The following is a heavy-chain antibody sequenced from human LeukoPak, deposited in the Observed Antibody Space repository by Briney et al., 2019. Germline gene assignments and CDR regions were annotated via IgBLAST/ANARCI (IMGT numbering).Heavy chain of an antibody. CDR3: ARELWFVNAPGSWFDP. Sequence: PSETLSLTCVVSGDSISSGDYSWSWVRQPSGKGLEWIGYIFHSGHSFYNPSLKSRITISVDKSKNQFSLRLTSVTAADTAVYYCARELWFVNAPGSWFDPWGQGTLVTVSS. D-gene: IGHD3-10*01. V-gene: IGHV4-30-2*01. J-gene: IGHJ5*02. CDR1: GDSISSGDYS. CDR2: IFHSGHS.